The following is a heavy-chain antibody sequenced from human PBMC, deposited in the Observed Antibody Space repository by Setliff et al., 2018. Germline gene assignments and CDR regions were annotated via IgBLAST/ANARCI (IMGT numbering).Heavy chain of an antibody. D-gene: IGHD3-22*01. CDR2: IYPDDSDA. Sequence: GESLKISCQGSGYSFTSYWIGWVRQMPGKGLGWMGIIYPDDSDARYSPSFRGQVTISVDKSISTAYLQWSSLKASDTAMYYCARQARGYYYDSSGYYRASPGYYYMDVWGKGTTVTVSS. CDR1: GYSFTSYW. CDR3: ARQARGYYYDSSGYYRASPGYYYMDV. V-gene: IGHV5-51*01. J-gene: IGHJ6*03.